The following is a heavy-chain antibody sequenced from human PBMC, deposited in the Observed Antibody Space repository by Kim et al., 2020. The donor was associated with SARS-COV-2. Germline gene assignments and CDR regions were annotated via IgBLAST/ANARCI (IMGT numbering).Heavy chain of an antibody. D-gene: IGHD6-19*01. CDR3: AKDIWPEDSSGWGY. J-gene: IGHJ4*02. Sequence: ADSVKGRFTISRDNSKNSLYLQMNSLRTEDTALYYCAKDIWPEDSSGWGYWGQGTLVTVSS. V-gene: IGHV3-43*01.